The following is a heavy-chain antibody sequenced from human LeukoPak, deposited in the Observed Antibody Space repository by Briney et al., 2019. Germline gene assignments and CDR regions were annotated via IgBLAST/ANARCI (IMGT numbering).Heavy chain of an antibody. Sequence: GRSLRLSCAASGFTFSSYGMHWVRQAPGKGLEWVAVIWYDGSNKYYADSVKGRFTISRDNSKNRLYLQMNSLRAVDTAAYYCARDTDSYGYGTFDYWGQGTLVTVSS. CDR3: ARDTDSYGYGTFDY. CDR1: GFTFSSYG. D-gene: IGHD5-18*01. CDR2: IWYDGSNK. J-gene: IGHJ4*02. V-gene: IGHV3-33*01.